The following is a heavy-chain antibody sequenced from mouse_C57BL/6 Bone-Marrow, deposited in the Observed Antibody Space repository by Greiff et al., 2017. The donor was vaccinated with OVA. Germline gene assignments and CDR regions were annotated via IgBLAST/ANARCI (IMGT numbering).Heavy chain of an antibody. V-gene: IGHV1-54*01. CDR1: GYAFTNYL. CDR2: INPGSGGT. J-gene: IGHJ2*01. CDR3: ARRGQYYFDY. Sequence: LQESGAELVRPGTSVKVSCKASGYAFTNYLIEWVKQRPGQGLEWIGVINPGSGGTNYNEKFKGKATLTADKSSSTAYMQLSSLTSEDSAVYFCARRGQYYFDYWGQGTTLTVSS.